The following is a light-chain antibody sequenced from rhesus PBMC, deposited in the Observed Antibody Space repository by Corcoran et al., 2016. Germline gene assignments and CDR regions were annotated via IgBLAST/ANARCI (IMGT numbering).Light chain of an antibody. CDR2: EVS. CDR1: SSDIGGYNY. CDR3: SSYAGSNTYI. J-gene: IGLJ1*01. Sequence: QAGLAQPRSVSGSTGQSVTISCTGTSSDIGGYNYVSWYQQHPGTAPKLMIYEVSKRPSGVSDRFSGSQSGNTASLTISGLHAEDEADYYCSSYAGSNTYIFGAGTRLTVL. V-gene: IGLV2-32*02.